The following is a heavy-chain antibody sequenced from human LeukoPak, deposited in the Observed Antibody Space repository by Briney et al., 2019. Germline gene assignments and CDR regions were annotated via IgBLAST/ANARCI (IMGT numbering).Heavy chain of an antibody. Sequence: GGSLRLSCAASGFTCSSYAMSWVRQAPGKGLEWVSAISGSGGSTYYADSVKGRFTISRDNSKNTLYLQMNSLGAEDTAVYYCAITYGSGSYGRQTEYFQHWGQGTLVTVSS. CDR2: ISGSGGST. V-gene: IGHV3-23*01. CDR1: GFTCSSYA. D-gene: IGHD3-10*01. CDR3: AITYGSGSYGRQTEYFQH. J-gene: IGHJ1*01.